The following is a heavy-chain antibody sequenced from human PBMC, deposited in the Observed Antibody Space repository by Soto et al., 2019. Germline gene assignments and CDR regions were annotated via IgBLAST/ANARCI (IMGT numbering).Heavy chain of an antibody. D-gene: IGHD3-16*01. CDR3: ARKVLGSTSRPDWWYFDL. Sequence: VQLLESGGGLVQPGGSLRLSCVGSGFTFINYAMNWVRQTPGKGLEWVSGISGGGDRTFDADSVKGRFIISRDNSKNTVNLQMNSLRADDTAVYYCARKVLGSTSRPDWWYFDLWGRGTRVTVSS. V-gene: IGHV3-23*01. CDR1: GFTFINYA. CDR2: ISGGGDRT. J-gene: IGHJ2*01.